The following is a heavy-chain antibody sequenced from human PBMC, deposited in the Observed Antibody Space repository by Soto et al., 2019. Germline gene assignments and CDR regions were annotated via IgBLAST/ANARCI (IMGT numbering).Heavy chain of an antibody. CDR1: GLTFSSYA. CDR2: ISYDGSNK. V-gene: IGHV3-30-3*01. CDR3: ARDEADYGDYPNLFDY. J-gene: IGHJ4*02. D-gene: IGHD4-17*01. Sequence: TGGSLRLSCAASGLTFSSYAMHWVRQAPGKGLEWVAVISYDGSNKYYADSVKGRFTISRDNSKNTMYLQMNSLRAEDTAVYYSARDEADYGDYPNLFDYWGQGTLVTVSS.